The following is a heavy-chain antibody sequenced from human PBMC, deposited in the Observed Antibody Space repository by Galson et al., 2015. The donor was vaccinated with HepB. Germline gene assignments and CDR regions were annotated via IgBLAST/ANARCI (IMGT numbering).Heavy chain of an antibody. CDR1: GGSISSSSYY. D-gene: IGHD4-23*01. CDR2: IYYSGST. J-gene: IGHJ5*02. CDR3: ARHHDYGGNQFYNWFDP. V-gene: IGHV4-39*01. Sequence: SETLSLTCTVSGGSISSSSYYWGWIRQPPGKGLEWIGSIYYSGSTYYNPSLKSRVTISVDTSKNQFSLKLSSVTAADTAVYYCARHHDYGGNQFYNWFDPWGQGTLVTVSS.